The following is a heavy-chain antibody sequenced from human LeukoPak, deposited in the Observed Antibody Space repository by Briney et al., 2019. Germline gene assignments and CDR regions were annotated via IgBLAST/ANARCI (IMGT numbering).Heavy chain of an antibody. CDR3: AKDRRYCSGGSCYRWFDP. V-gene: IGHV3-30*02. Sequence: GGSLRLSCAVSGFTFSRNGFQWVRQAPGKGLEWVAFIRYDGNQKYYADSVKGRFTISRDNSKNTLYLQMNSLRAEDTAVYYCAKDRRYCSGGSCYRWFDPWGQGTLVTVSS. CDR1: GFTFSRNG. D-gene: IGHD2-15*01. J-gene: IGHJ5*02. CDR2: IRYDGNQK.